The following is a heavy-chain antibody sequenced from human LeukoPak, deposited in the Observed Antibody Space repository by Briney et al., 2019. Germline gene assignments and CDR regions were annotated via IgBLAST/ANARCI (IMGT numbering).Heavy chain of an antibody. CDR3: ARETNGNYYYMDV. J-gene: IGHJ6*03. Sequence: GGSLGLSCAASGFTFSSYWMSWVRQAPGKGLEWVANIKQDGSEKYYVDSVKGRFTISRDNAKNLLYLQMNSLRAEDTAVYYCARETNGNYYYMDVWGKGTTVTVSS. CDR2: IKQDGSEK. V-gene: IGHV3-7*01. CDR1: GFTFSSYW. D-gene: IGHD4-17*01.